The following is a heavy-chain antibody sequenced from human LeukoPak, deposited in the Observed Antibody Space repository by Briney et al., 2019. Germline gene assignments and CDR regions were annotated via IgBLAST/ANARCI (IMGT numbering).Heavy chain of an antibody. D-gene: IGHD3-10*01. CDR2: IKQDGSEK. V-gene: IGHV3-7*03. CDR3: AARWNYYGSGSYLKPFDY. CDR1: RFTFSYYW. Sequence: GGSLRLSCVGSRFTFSYYWMSWVRQAPGKGLEWVANIKQDGSEKYYVDSVKGRFTISRDNAKNTLYLQMNSLRAEDTAVYYCAARWNYYGSGSYLKPFDYWGQGTLVTVSS. J-gene: IGHJ4*02.